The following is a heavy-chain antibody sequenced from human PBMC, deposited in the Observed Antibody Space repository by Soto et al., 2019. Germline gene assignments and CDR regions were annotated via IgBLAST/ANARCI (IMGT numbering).Heavy chain of an antibody. CDR2: ISADNGNT. CDR1: GYSSTSYG. Sequence: XPVKGAWKAAGYSSTSYGISWGRQAPGQGLEGVGWISADNGNTNDAQKLQGTVTMTTDTSTSTAYMELRSLRSDDTAVYYCARDRRTVGATTVLGDHPDYWGQGTLVTVSS. J-gene: IGHJ4*02. CDR3: ARDRRTVGATTVLGDHPDY. D-gene: IGHD1-26*01. V-gene: IGHV1-18*01.